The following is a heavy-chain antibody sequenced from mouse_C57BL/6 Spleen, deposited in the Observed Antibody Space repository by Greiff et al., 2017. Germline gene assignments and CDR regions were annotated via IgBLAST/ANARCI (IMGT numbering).Heavy chain of an antibody. CDR3: ARDQKVAYGSSYDWYFDV. J-gene: IGHJ1*03. D-gene: IGHD1-1*01. CDR1: GFPFSSYA. CDR2: ISDGGSYT. Sequence: EVKLVESGGGLVKPGGSLKLSCAASGFPFSSYAMSWVRQTPEKRLEWVATISDGGSYTYYPDNVKGRVTISRDNAKNNLYLQMSHLQSEDTAMYYGARDQKVAYGSSYDWYFDVWGTGTTVTVSS. V-gene: IGHV5-4*01.